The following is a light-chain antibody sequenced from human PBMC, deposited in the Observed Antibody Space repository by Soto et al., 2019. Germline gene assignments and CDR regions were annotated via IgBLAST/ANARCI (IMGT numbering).Light chain of an antibody. CDR1: SVHSSYA. V-gene: IGLV4-69*01. Sequence: QSVLTQSPSASASLGASVKLTCSLSSVHSSYAIAWHQQQPEKGPRYLMKLNSDGSHSKGDVIPDRFSGSSSGAERYLTISSLQSEDEADYYCQTWGTGFWVFGGGTKVTVL. CDR2: LNSDGSH. J-gene: IGLJ3*02. CDR3: QTWGTGFWV.